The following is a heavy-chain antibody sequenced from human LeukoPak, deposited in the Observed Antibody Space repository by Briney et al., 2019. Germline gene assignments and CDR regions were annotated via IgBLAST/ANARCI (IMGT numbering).Heavy chain of an antibody. CDR2: INPSGGST. V-gene: IGHV1-46*01. J-gene: IGHJ4*02. CDR1: GYTFTSYY. Sequence: ASVKVSCKASGYTFTSYYMHWVRQALGQGLEWMGIINPSGGSTSYAQKFQGRVTMTRDTSTSTVYMELSSLRSEDTAVYYCARAQDYNSGWYVPGGFDYWGQGTLVTVSS. D-gene: IGHD6-19*01. CDR3: ARAQDYNSGWYVPGGFDY.